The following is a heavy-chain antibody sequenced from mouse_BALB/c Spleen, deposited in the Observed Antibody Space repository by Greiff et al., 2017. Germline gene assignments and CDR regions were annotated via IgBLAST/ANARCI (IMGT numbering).Heavy chain of an antibody. CDR2: IYPGSGNT. CDR1: GYTFTDYY. CDR3: ARGANYYAMDY. Sequence: VMLVESGAELARPGASVKLSCKASGYTFTDYYINWVKQRTGQGLEWIGEIYPGSGNTYYNEKFKGKATLTADKSSSTAYMQLSSLTSEDSAVYFCARGANYYAMDYWGQGTSVTVSA. J-gene: IGHJ4*01. V-gene: IGHV1-77*01.